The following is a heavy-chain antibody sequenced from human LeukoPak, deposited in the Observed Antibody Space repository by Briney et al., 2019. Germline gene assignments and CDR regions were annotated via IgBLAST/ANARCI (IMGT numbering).Heavy chain of an antibody. CDR2: INAGNGNT. D-gene: IGHD3-10*01. CDR1: GYTFTSYA. V-gene: IGHV1-3*01. CDR3: ARVSLWFGEFIDY. Sequence: GASVKVSCKASGYTFTSYAMHLVRQAPGQRLEWMGWINAGNGNTKYSQKFQGRVTITRDTSASTAYMELSSLRSEDTAVYYCARVSLWFGEFIDYWGQGTLVTVSS. J-gene: IGHJ4*02.